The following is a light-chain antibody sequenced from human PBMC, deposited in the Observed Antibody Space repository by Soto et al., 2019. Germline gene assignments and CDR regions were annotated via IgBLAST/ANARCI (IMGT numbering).Light chain of an antibody. V-gene: IGKV1-12*01. CDR2: AAS. CDR3: QQANSFPIT. Sequence: DIQMTQSPSSVSASVGDRVTITCRASQDISSWVAWYQQKPGKAPKLLISAASSLQSGVPRRFSGSGSGTDFTLIISSLQPEDFATYYCQQANSFPITFGQGTRLEIK. J-gene: IGKJ5*01. CDR1: QDISSW.